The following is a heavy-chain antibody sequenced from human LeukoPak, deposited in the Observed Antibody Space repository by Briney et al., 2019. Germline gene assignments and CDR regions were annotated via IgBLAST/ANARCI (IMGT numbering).Heavy chain of an antibody. J-gene: IGHJ3*02. D-gene: IGHD2-2*01. V-gene: IGHV3-33*01. CDR2: IWYDGSNK. CDR1: GFTFSSYG. CDR3: ARPQADIVVVPAAHDAFDI. Sequence: GGSLRLSCAASGFTFSSYGMHWVRQAPGKGLEWVAVIWYDGSNKYYADSVKGRFTISSDNSKNTLYLQMNSLRAEDTAVYYCARPQADIVVVPAAHDAFDIWGQGTMVTVSS.